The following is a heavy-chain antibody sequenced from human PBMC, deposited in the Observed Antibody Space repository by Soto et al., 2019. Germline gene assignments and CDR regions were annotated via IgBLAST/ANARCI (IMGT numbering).Heavy chain of an antibody. CDR2: INPNSGGT. J-gene: IGHJ4*02. CDR3: ARVGYGSGSYDGWLY. CDR1: GYTFTGYY. V-gene: IGHV1-2*04. D-gene: IGHD3-10*01. Sequence: QVQLVQSGAEVKKPGASVKVSCKASGYTFTGYYMHWVRQAPGQGLEWMGWINPNSGGTNYAQKFQGWVTMTRDTSISTAYMELSRLRSDDTAVYYCARVGYGSGSYDGWLYWGQGTLVTVSS.